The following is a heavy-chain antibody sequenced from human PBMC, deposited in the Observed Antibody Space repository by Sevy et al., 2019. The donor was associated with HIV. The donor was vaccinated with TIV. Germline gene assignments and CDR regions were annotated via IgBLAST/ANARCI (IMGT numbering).Heavy chain of an antibody. CDR2: IYCDGRT. D-gene: IGHD3-22*01. J-gene: IGHJ6*02. V-gene: IGHV3-66*01. Sequence: GGSLRLSCAASGLSVSDNYMNWVRQAPGKGLELVSVIYCDGRTYYADSVKGRFAISRANSKNTMYLHLNNLRTQDTAVYYCARGRYYDSSGYYYYYYGMDVWGQGTTVTVSS. CDR3: ARGRYYDSSGYYYYYYGMDV. CDR1: GLSVSDNY.